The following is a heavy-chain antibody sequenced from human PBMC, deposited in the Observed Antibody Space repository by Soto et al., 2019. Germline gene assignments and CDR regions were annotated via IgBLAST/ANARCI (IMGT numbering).Heavy chain of an antibody. CDR2: ISGSGGST. J-gene: IGHJ4*02. CDR1: GFTFSGYA. V-gene: IGHV3-23*01. Sequence: GGSLRLSCAASGFTFSGYAMSWVRQAPGKGLEWVSAISGSGGSTYYADSVKGRFTISRDNSKNTLYLQMNSLRAEDTAVYYCAKGSGGSYLAPYFDYWGQGTLVTVS. CDR3: AKGSGGSYLAPYFDY. D-gene: IGHD1-26*01.